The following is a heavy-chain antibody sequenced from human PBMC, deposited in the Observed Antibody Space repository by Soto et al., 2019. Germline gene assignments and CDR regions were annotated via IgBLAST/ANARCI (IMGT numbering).Heavy chain of an antibody. CDR3: ARARIDY. Sequence: EVQLVESGGGLVQPGGSLRLSCEVSGFFFGVFWLTWVRQAPGKGLEWVATISPEGSEKYYVDSLKGRFTISRDNAKNSLYLQMISLRAEDTALYYCARARIDYWGRGTLITVSS. V-gene: IGHV3-7*03. CDR2: ISPEGSEK. CDR1: GFFFGVFW. J-gene: IGHJ4*02.